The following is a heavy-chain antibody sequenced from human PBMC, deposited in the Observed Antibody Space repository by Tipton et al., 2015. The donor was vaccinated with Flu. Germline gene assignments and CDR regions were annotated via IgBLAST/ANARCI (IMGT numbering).Heavy chain of an antibody. Sequence: GSLRLSCAASGFPFTSYWMTWVRQAPGKGLEWVANINQDGSDKYYVASVEGRFTISRDNAKNSLFLQVNSLRSEDTAAYYCARSQVLPLERGLILPYGMDFWGQGTTVTVSS. D-gene: IGHD3-10*01. V-gene: IGHV3-7*01. J-gene: IGHJ6*02. CDR1: GFPFTSYW. CDR3: ARSQVLPLERGLILPYGMDF. CDR2: INQDGSDK.